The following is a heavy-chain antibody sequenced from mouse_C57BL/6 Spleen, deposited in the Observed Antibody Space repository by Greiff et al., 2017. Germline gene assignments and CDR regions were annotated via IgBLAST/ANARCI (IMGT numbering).Heavy chain of an antibody. J-gene: IGHJ1*03. CDR3: ARDYGSSVYFDV. D-gene: IGHD1-1*01. Sequence: QVQLKESGAELVKPGASVKMSCKASGYTFTSYWITWVKQRPGQGLEWIGDIYPGSGSTNYNEKFKSKATLTVDTSSSTAYMQLSSLTSEDSAVYYCARDYGSSVYFDVWGTGTTVTVSS. CDR1: GYTFTSYW. CDR2: IYPGSGST. V-gene: IGHV1-55*01.